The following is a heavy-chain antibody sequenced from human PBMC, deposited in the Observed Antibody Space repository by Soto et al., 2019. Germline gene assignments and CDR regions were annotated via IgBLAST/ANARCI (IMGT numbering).Heavy chain of an antibody. CDR3: ASLTLSYSGYETWIGGDY. CDR1: GGSIRSGGYY. Sequence: QVQLQESGPGLVKPSQTLSLTCTVSGGSIRSGGYYWSWIRQHPGKCLEWIGYIYYSGSTYYNPSLKSRVTISVDTSKTQFSLKLSSVTAADTAVYYCASLTLSYSGYETWIGGDYWGQGTLVTVSS. V-gene: IGHV4-31*03. J-gene: IGHJ4*02. CDR2: IYYSGST. D-gene: IGHD5-12*01.